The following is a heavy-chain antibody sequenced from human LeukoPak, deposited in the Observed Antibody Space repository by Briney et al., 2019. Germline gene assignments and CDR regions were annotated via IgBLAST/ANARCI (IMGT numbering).Heavy chain of an antibody. Sequence: GGSLRLSCEASGYTFSHYGMHWVRRAPGKGLEWVAVIGYDGGNKNYADSVKGRFTISRDNSKNTLYLQMNSPRAEDTAVYYCARDKDGYNMEYYFDYWGQGTLVTVSS. CDR1: GYTFSHYG. D-gene: IGHD5-24*01. J-gene: IGHJ4*02. CDR3: ARDKDGYNMEYYFDY. CDR2: IGYDGGNK. V-gene: IGHV3-33*01.